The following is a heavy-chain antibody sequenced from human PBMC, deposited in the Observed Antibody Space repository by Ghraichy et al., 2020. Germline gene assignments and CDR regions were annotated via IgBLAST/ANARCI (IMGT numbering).Heavy chain of an antibody. V-gene: IGHV3-33*07. Sequence: LSLTCAASGFTFRKYAMFWVRQAPGKGLEWVAVIWYDGSDKYYGDSVKGRFTISRDNSQNTLYLQMNSLRAEDTAVYYCAREGRDSSWTAYNYMDVWGKGTTVTVSS. D-gene: IGHD6-13*01. CDR3: AREGRDSSWTAYNYMDV. J-gene: IGHJ6*03. CDR1: GFTFRKYA. CDR2: IWYDGSDK.